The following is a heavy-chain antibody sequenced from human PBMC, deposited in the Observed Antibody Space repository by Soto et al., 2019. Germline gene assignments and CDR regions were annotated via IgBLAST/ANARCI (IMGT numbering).Heavy chain of an antibody. CDR1: GFTFSSYG. V-gene: IGHV3-33*01. CDR3: ARAAHSSGWYWREANWFDP. Sequence: GGSLRLSCAASGFTFSSYGMHWVRQAPGKGLEWVAVIWYDGSNKYYADSVKGRFTISRDNSKNTLYLQMNSLRAEDTAVYYCARAAHSSGWYWREANWFDPWGQGTLVTVSS. CDR2: IWYDGSNK. D-gene: IGHD6-19*01. J-gene: IGHJ5*02.